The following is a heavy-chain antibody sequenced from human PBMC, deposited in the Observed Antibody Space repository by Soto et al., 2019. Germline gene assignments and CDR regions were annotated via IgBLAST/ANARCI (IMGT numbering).Heavy chain of an antibody. D-gene: IGHD3-22*01. V-gene: IGHV1-8*01. J-gene: IGHJ4*02. Sequence: QVQLVQSGAEVKKPGASVKVSCKASGYTFTSYDINWVRQATGQGLEWMGWMNPNSGNTGYAQKFQGRVTMTRNTSISTAYMELSSLRSEDTAVYYCARSRYYYDSSGYFNFDYWGQGPLVTVSS. CDR3: ARSRYYYDSSGYFNFDY. CDR2: MNPNSGNT. CDR1: GYTFTSYD.